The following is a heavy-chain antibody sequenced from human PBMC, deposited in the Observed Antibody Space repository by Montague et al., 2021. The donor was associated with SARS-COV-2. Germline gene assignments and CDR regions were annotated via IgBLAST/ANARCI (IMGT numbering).Heavy chain of an antibody. Sequence: SETLSLTCAVYGGSFSDYHWTWIRQSPGGGLEWIGQTNYGGSTKYDPSLRSRVTISIDTSKNQFSLKLTSVTATDTAAYYCARGAPGYWGQGTLVTVSS. CDR1: GGSFSDYH. CDR2: TNYGGST. CDR3: ARGAPGY. V-gene: IGHV4-34*01. D-gene: IGHD1-1*01. J-gene: IGHJ4*02.